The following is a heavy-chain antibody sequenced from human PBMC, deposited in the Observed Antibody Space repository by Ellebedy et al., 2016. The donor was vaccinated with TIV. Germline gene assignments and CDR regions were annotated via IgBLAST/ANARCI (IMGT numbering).Heavy chain of an antibody. J-gene: IGHJ3*02. CDR1: GFTFNDHF. D-gene: IGHD2-2*01. Sequence: PGGSLRLSCAASGFTFNDHFMTRIRQAPGKGLEWISFISTSGFSIYYADAVKGRFTISRDKAKSSLFLQMNSLRVEDTAIYYCVRVLTSTAFLPEAFDIWGQGTMVTVSS. CDR3: VRVLTSTAFLPEAFDI. V-gene: IGHV3-11*01. CDR2: ISTSGFSI.